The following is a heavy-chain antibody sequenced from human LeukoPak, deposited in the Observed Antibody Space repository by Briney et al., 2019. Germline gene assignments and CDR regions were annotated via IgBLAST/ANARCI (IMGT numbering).Heavy chain of an antibody. J-gene: IGHJ4*02. V-gene: IGHV4-34*01. CDR3: ARDAPTAYCIGGTCYFDY. CDR2: INHGGST. Sequence: SETLSLTCAVYGGSFSGYYWSWIRQPPGKGLEWIGEINHGGSTNYNPSLKSRVTISVDTSKNQFSLKLSSVTAADTAVYYCARDAPTAYCIGGTCYFDYWGQGTLVTVSS. CDR1: GGSFSGYY. D-gene: IGHD2-15*01.